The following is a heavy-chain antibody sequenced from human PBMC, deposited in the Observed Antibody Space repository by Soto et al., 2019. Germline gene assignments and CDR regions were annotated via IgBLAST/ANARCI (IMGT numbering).Heavy chain of an antibody. J-gene: IGHJ3*01. Sequence: GGSLRLSCVGSGFTFGGSWMSWARQAPGKGLEWVANIKEDGSETYYVDSVRGRFTISRDNAKKSLYLQMSSLRDEDTAVYYCVRNSAWGQGTMVTVSS. D-gene: IGHD3-10*01. CDR2: IKEDGSET. CDR1: GFTFGGSW. CDR3: VRNSA. V-gene: IGHV3-7*01.